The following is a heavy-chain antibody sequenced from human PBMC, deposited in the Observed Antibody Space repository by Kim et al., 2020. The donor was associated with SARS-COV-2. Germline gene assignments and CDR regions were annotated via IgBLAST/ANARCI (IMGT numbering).Heavy chain of an antibody. D-gene: IGHD2-15*01. Sequence: GSLRLSCAASGFTFSSYGMHWVRQAPGKGLEWVAVISYDGSNKYYADSVKGRFTISRNNSKNTLYLQMNSLRAEDTAVYYCAKSGVVVVVAHYYYYMDV. CDR1: GFTFSSYG. CDR2: ISYDGSNK. CDR3: AKSGVVVVVAHYYYYMDV. V-gene: IGHV3-30*18. J-gene: IGHJ6*03.